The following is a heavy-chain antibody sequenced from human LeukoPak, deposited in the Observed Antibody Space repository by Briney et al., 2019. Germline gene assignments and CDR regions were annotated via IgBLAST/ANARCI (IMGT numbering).Heavy chain of an antibody. CDR2: ISSSSSYT. CDR1: GFTFSSYS. CDR3: ARDTVAGEGPDWFDP. D-gene: IGHD6-19*01. Sequence: PGGSLRLSCAASGFTFSSYSMNWVRQAPGKGLEWVSSISSSSSYTYYADSVKGRFTISRDNAKNSLYLQMNSLRAEDTAVYYCARDTVAGEGPDWFDPWGQGTLVTVSS. J-gene: IGHJ5*02. V-gene: IGHV3-21*03.